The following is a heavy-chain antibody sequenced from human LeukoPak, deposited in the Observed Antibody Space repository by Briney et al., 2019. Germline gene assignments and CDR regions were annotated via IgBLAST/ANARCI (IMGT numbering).Heavy chain of an antibody. CDR3: ARMRGYSPGYWYLDV. J-gene: IGHJ2*01. D-gene: IGHD5-18*01. CDR2: MNPTSGYT. CDR1: GYTFTSHD. V-gene: IGHV1-8*01. Sequence: ASVKVSCKAAGYTFTSHDINWVRQAAGQGLEWMGWMNPTSGYTGYAQKFQGRITLTRDTSISTAYMELSSLRSDDTAVYYCARMRGYSPGYWYLDVWGRGTLVSVSS.